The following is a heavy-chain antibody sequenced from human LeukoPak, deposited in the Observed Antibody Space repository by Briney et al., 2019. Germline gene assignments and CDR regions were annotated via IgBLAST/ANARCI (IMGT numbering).Heavy chain of an antibody. CDR1: GGSFSGYH. V-gene: IGHV4-34*01. Sequence: PSETLSLTCAVYGGSFSGYHWSWIRQPPGKGLEWIGEINHSGSTNYNPSLKSRVTISVDTSKNQFSLKLSSVTAADTAVYYCARGPGSSSGRLDYWGQGTLVTVSS. CDR3: ARGPGSSSGRLDY. CDR2: INHSGST. D-gene: IGHD3-10*01. J-gene: IGHJ4*02.